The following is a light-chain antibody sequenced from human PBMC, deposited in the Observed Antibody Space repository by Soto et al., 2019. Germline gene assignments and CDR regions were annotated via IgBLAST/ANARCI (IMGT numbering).Light chain of an antibody. CDR2: SAS. CDR1: QSVASRA. V-gene: IGKV3-20*01. J-gene: IGKJ2*01. CDR3: QQYGSSPPMYT. Sequence: IVLTQSPGTLSLSPGERATLSCRASQSVASRALAWYQQKPGQAPRLLMYSASKRATGIPDRFSGSGSGTDFTITISRLEPEDFAVYSCQQYGSSPPMYTFGQGTKLEIK.